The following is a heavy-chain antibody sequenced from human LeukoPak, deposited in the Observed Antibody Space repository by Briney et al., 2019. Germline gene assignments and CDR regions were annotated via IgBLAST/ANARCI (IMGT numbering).Heavy chain of an antibody. Sequence: PGGSLRLSCAASGFTFSSYAMSWVRQAPGKGLQWVSGISGSGGSTYYADSVKGRFTISRDNSKNTLYLQMNSLRAEDTAVYYCARGLRLGELSLTYDYWGQGALVTVSS. CDR2: ISGSGGST. CDR1: GFTFSSYA. CDR3: ARGLRLGELSLTYDY. V-gene: IGHV3-23*01. J-gene: IGHJ4*02. D-gene: IGHD3-16*02.